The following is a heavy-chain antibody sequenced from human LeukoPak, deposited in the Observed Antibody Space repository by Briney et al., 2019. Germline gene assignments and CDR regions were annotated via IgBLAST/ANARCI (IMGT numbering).Heavy chain of an antibody. CDR1: GYSFNGYY. D-gene: IGHD6-19*01. CDR3: ARGPRYISGRSAESFSIDY. CDR2: INPDTGGT. Sequence: ASVKVSCKASGYSFNGYYLHWLRQAPGQAFEWMGWINPDTGGTNYVHKFQGRVTMTRDTSISAAYMELSSLRSGDTAIYYCARGPRYISGRSAESFSIDYWGQGTLVTVSS. J-gene: IGHJ4*02. V-gene: IGHV1-2*02.